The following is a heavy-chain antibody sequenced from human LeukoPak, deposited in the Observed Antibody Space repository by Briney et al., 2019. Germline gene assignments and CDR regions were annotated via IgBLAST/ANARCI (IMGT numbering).Heavy chain of an antibody. Sequence: ASVKVSCKASGGTFSSYAISWVRQAPGQGLEWMGGIIPIFGTANYAQKFQGRVTITADKSTTTAYMELSSLRSEDTAVYYCARGSRWFGELLYYSLRYYYYMDVWGKGTTVTISS. D-gene: IGHD3-10*01. V-gene: IGHV1-69*06. J-gene: IGHJ6*03. CDR3: ARGSRWFGELLYYSLRYYYYMDV. CDR2: IIPIFGTA. CDR1: GGTFSSYA.